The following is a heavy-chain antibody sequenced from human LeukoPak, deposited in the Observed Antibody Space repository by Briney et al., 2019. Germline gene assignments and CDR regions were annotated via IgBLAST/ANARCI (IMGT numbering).Heavy chain of an antibody. Sequence: GGSLRLSCAASGFTFSTYAMSWVRQSPGKGLEWVSAIGRSGANSYYATSVKGRFSVSRDNTKNTFHLQMNSLRAEDTAIYYCAKLQTAVVPAATLGFDSWGQGTLVTVSS. CDR3: AKLQTAVVPAATLGFDS. CDR1: GFTFSTYA. J-gene: IGHJ4*02. CDR2: IGRSGANS. V-gene: IGHV3-23*01. D-gene: IGHD2-2*01.